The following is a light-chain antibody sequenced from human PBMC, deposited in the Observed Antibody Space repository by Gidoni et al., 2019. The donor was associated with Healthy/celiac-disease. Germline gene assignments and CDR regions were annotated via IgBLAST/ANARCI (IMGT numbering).Light chain of an antibody. CDR3: QQRSNWPPFT. CDR1: QSVSSY. V-gene: IGKV3-11*01. CDR2: DAS. Sequence: ELVLTQSPATLSLSPGERATLSCRASQSVSSYLAWYQQKPGQAPRLLIYDASNRATGIPARFSGSGSGKDFTLTISSREPEDFAVYYCQQRSNWPPFTFGPGTKVDIK. J-gene: IGKJ3*01.